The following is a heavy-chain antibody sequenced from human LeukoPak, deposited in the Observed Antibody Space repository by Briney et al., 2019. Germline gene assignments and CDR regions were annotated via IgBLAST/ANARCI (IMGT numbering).Heavy chain of an antibody. V-gene: IGHV5-51*01. J-gene: IGHJ4*02. Sequence: PGGSLRLSXKGSGYTFASYWIGWVRQVPGKGLEWMGIIYPGDSDTRYSPSLQGQVTISVDTSIGTAYLQWSSLKASDTAIYYCARQNDFRLDYWGQGTLVTVSS. CDR1: GYTFASYW. CDR2: IYPGDSDT. D-gene: IGHD3-3*01. CDR3: ARQNDFRLDY.